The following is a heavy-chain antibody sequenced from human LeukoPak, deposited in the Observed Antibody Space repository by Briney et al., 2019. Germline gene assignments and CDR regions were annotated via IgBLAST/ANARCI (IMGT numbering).Heavy chain of an antibody. D-gene: IGHD2-15*01. Sequence: GGSLRLSCAASGFTFSDYYMSWIRQAPGKGLEWVSYISTSGDTMYHVDSVKGRFAISRDNAKNSLYLQMDSLRAEDTAVYYCARISGGSCHHWGQGTLVAVSS. V-gene: IGHV3-11*01. J-gene: IGHJ5*02. CDR1: GFTFSDYY. CDR2: ISTSGDTM. CDR3: ARISGGSCHH.